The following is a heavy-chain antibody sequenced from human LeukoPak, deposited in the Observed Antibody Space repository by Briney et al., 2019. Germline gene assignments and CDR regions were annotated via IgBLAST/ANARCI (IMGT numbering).Heavy chain of an antibody. V-gene: IGHV3-49*04. CDR1: GFTFGDYA. Sequence: QPGRSLRLSCTASGFTFGDYAMTWVRQAPGDGLEWVGYIRSKNYDGTTEYAASVKGRFTISRDDSKSIVYLQMNSLKTDDTAVYYCSTGPEGSGLRGAWGQGTLVTVSS. D-gene: IGHD2-15*01. CDR3: STGPEGSGLRGA. J-gene: IGHJ4*02. CDR2: IRSKNYDGTT.